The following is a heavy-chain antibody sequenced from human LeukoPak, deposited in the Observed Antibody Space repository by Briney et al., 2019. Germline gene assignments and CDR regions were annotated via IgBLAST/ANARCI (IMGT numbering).Heavy chain of an antibody. Sequence: SETLSLTCTVSGGSISSSSYYWGWIRQPPGKGLEWIGSIYYSGSTYYNSSLKSRVTISVDTSKNQFSLKLSSVTAADTAVYYCARPGFQSSGSLDNWFDPWGQGTLVTVSS. J-gene: IGHJ5*02. CDR2: IYYSGST. V-gene: IGHV4-39*01. D-gene: IGHD6-19*01. CDR3: ARPGFQSSGSLDNWFDP. CDR1: GGSISSSSYY.